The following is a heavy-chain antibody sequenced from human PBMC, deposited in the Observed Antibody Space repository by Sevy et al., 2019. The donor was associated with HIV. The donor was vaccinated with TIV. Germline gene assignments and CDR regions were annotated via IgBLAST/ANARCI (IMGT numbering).Heavy chain of an antibody. D-gene: IGHD3-16*01. V-gene: IGHV1-69*13. Sequence: ASVKVSCKVSGGSFSNSDVIWVRQAPGQGLEWMGRIIPRFGTANYAQRFQGRVTITAGESTRTVFMELSRLRSEDTALFYCARVGGAREGYDYVGSSFIDHWGQGTLVTVSS. CDR1: GGSFSNSD. CDR2: IIPRFGTA. CDR3: ARVGGAREGYDYVGSSFIDH. J-gene: IGHJ4*02.